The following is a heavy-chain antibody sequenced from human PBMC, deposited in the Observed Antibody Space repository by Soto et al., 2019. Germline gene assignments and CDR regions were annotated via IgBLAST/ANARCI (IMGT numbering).Heavy chain of an antibody. CDR1: GFTFSSYG. J-gene: IGHJ6*03. CDR2: IWYDGSNK. Sequence: GGSLRLSCAASGFTFSSYGMHWVRQAPGKGLEWVAVIWYDGSNKYYADSVKGRFPISRDNSKNTLYLQMNSLRAEDTAVYYCAREEKMKTARFGTVHYYYYMDVWGKGTTVTVSS. V-gene: IGHV3-33*01. CDR3: AREEKMKTARFGTVHYYYYMDV. D-gene: IGHD3-10*02.